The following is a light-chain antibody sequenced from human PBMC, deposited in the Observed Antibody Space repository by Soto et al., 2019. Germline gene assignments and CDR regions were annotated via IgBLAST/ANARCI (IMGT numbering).Light chain of an antibody. CDR1: QSISSY. CDR2: AAS. J-gene: IGKJ4*01. Sequence: DIQITQSPSSRSASVGDRVTITCLASQSISSYLNWYQQKPGKAPKLLIYAASSLQSGVPSRFSGSGSGTDFTLTISSLQPEDFATYYCQQSYSTPLNCGGGTKGDIK. V-gene: IGKV1-39*01. CDR3: QQSYSTPLN.